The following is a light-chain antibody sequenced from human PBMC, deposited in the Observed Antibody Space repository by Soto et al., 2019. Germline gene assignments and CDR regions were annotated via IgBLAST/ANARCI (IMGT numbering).Light chain of an antibody. Sequence: EIVLTQSPGTLSLSPGERATLSCRASQSVNSNYLAWHQQKPGQGPRLLVLGASSRATGIPDRFSGTGSGTDFTLTISRVEPEDFAVYYCQQYGSSLITFGQGTRLAIK. CDR1: QSVNSNY. CDR3: QQYGSSLIT. CDR2: GAS. V-gene: IGKV3-20*01. J-gene: IGKJ5*01.